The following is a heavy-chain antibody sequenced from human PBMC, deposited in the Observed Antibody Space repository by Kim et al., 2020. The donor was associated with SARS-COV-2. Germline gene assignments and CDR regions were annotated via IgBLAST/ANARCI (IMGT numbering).Heavy chain of an antibody. J-gene: IGHJ5*02. D-gene: IGHD2-2*01. V-gene: IGHV4-31*03. Sequence: SETLSITCTVSGGSISSGGYYWSWIRQHPGKGLEWIGYIYYSGSTYYNPSLKSRVTISVDTSKNQFSLKLSSVTAADTAVYYCARSLGYCSSTSCYPTNWFDPWGQGTLVTVSS. CDR1: GGSISSGGYY. CDR2: IYYSGST. CDR3: ARSLGYCSSTSCYPTNWFDP.